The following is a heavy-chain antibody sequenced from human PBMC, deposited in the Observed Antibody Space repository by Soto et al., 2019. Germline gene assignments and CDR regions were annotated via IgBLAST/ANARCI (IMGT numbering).Heavy chain of an antibody. CDR1: GGSFSGYY. Sequence: QVQLQQWGAGLLKPSETLSLTCAVYGGSFSGYYWSWIRQPPGKGLEWIGEINHSGSTNYNPSLKSRVTISVDTSKNQFSLKLSSVTAADTAVYYCARGARVVKVAGYSSSWHPYYFDYWGQGTLVTVSS. J-gene: IGHJ4*02. D-gene: IGHD6-13*01. CDR2: INHSGST. V-gene: IGHV4-34*01. CDR3: ARGARVVKVAGYSSSWHPYYFDY.